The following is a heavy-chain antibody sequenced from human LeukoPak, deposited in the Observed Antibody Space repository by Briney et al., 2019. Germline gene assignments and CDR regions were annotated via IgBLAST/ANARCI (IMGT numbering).Heavy chain of an antibody. V-gene: IGHV3-53*01. J-gene: IGHJ6*03. CDR1: GFTVSSNY. D-gene: IGHD3-10*01. CDR3: AKGGGLLWFGELPNYYMDV. Sequence: PGGSLRLSCAASGFTVSSNYVSWVRQAPGKGLEWVSVIYSGGSTYYADSVKGRFTISRDNSKNTLYLQMNSLRAEDTAVYYCAKGGGLLWFGELPNYYMDVWGKGTTVTISS. CDR2: IYSGGST.